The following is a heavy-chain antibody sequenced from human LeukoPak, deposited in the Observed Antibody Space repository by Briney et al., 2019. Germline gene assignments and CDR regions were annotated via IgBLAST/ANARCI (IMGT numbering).Heavy chain of an antibody. Sequence: GGSLRLSCAASGFTFDDYAMHWVRQAPGKGLEWVSGISWNSGSIGYADSVEGRFTISRDNSKNTLYLQMNSLRAEDTAVYYCASFTAMVQIVYWGQGTLVTVSS. CDR1: GFTFDDYA. D-gene: IGHD5-18*01. CDR2: ISWNSGSI. CDR3: ASFTAMVQIVY. J-gene: IGHJ4*02. V-gene: IGHV3-9*01.